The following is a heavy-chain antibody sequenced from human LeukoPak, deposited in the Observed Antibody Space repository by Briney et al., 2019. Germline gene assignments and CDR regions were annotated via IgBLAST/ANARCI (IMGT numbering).Heavy chain of an antibody. CDR1: GFTVRSNY. CDR2: IHSGDTA. D-gene: IGHD4-17*01. J-gene: IGHJ4*02. CDR3: ARVAGDYAEYYFDF. V-gene: IGHV3-66*01. Sequence: PGGSLRLSCAASGFTVRSNYMSWVRQAPGKGLEWVSVIHSGDTAYYADSVKGIFTISRDNSKNTLYLQMNNLRAEDTAVCYCARVAGDYAEYYFDFWGQGTLVTVSS.